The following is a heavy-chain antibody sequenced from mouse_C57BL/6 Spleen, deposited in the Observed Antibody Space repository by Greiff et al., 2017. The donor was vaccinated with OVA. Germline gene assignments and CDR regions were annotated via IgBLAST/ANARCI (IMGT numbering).Heavy chain of an antibody. CDR3: TRGGLYDGYSFAY. V-gene: IGHV1-15*01. J-gene: IGHJ3*01. CDR1: GYTFTDYE. CDR2: IDPETGGT. Sequence: QVQLQQSGAELVRPGASVTLSCKASGYTFTDYEMHWVKQTPVHGLEWIGAIDPETGGTAYNQKFKGKAILTADKSSSTAYMELRSLTSEDSAVYYCTRGGLYDGYSFAYWGQGTLVTVSA. D-gene: IGHD2-3*01.